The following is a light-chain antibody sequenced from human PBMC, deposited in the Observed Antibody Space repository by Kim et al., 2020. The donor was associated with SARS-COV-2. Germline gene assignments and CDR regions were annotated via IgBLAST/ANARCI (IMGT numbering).Light chain of an antibody. CDR1: NSNIGANT. V-gene: IGLV1-44*01. Sequence: GQRVTNACSGTNSNIGANTLSWFQQLPGTAPRLLIYNHNQRPSGVPDRFSGSKSGTSASLAISGLQSEDEGDYYCAAWEDSLDGYVFATGTKVTVL. CDR3: AAWEDSLDGYV. CDR2: NHN. J-gene: IGLJ1*01.